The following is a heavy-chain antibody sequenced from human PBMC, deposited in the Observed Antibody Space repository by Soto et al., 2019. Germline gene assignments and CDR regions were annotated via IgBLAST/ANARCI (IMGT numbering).Heavy chain of an antibody. Sequence: ASVKVSCKASGYTFTGYYMHWVRQAPGRGLEWMGWINPNSGGTNYAQKFQGWVTMTRDTSISTAYMELSRLRSDDTAVYYCARDQEIQLWSNYFDYWGQGTLVTVSS. CDR3: ARDQEIQLWSNYFDY. J-gene: IGHJ4*02. D-gene: IGHD5-18*01. V-gene: IGHV1-2*04. CDR2: INPNSGGT. CDR1: GYTFTGYY.